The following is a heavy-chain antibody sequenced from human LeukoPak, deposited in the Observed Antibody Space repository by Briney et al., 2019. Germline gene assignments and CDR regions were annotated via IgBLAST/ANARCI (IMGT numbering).Heavy chain of an antibody. CDR1: GFTFSSYG. J-gene: IGHJ4*02. D-gene: IGHD6-19*01. CDR3: AKEMGQWMATDY. Sequence: GGSLRLSCAASGFTFSSYGTHWVRQAPGKGLEWVAFMPYDGSNTYYVDSVKGRFTISRDNSKNTLFLQTNSLRAEDTAVYHCAKEMGQWMATDYWGQGTLVTVSS. CDR2: MPYDGSNT. V-gene: IGHV3-30*02.